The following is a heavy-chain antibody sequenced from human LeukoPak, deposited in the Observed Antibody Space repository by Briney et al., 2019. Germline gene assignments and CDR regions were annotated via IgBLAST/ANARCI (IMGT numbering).Heavy chain of an antibody. D-gene: IGHD2-15*01. CDR2: FYSRGST. V-gene: IGHV4-39*01. Sequence: SETLSLTCSVSGGSISSVTDYYWGWIRQPPGKGLEWIGGFYSRGSTYYSPSLKSRVTIFIDTPKNHFSLRLGSVTAADTAVYHCARHCCSGPAKRVFDIWGQGTMVTVSS. CDR3: ARHCCSGPAKRVFDI. J-gene: IGHJ3*02. CDR1: GGSISSVTDYY.